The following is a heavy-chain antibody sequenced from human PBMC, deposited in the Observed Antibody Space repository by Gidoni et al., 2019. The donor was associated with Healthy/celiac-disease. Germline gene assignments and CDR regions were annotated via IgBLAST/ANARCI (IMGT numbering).Heavy chain of an antibody. CDR3: ARDLAGQRGRGWFDP. J-gene: IGHJ5*02. D-gene: IGHD6-19*01. V-gene: IGHV1-46*01. CDR1: GYTFTSYY. CDR2: ITPSGGST. Sequence: QVQLVQSGAEVKKPGASGKVSCKASGYTFTSYYMHWVRQAPGQGLEWMGIITPSGGSTSYEQKFQGRVTMTRDTSTSTVYMELSSLRSEDTAVDYCARDLAGQRGRGWFDPWGQGTLVTVSS.